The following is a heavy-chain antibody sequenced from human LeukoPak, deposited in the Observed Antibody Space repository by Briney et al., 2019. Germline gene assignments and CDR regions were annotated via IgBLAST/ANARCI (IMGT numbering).Heavy chain of an antibody. CDR2: INWNGGST. J-gene: IGHJ6*03. V-gene: IGHV3-20*04. CDR3: ARESRYCSSTSCYSPMDV. CDR1: GFTFDDYG. D-gene: IGHD2-2*01. Sequence: PGGSLRLSCAASGFTFDDYGMSWVRQAPGKGLEWVSGINWNGGSTGYADSVKGRFTISRDNAKNSLYLQMNSLRAEDTAVYYCARESRYCSSTSCYSPMDVWGKGTTVTISS.